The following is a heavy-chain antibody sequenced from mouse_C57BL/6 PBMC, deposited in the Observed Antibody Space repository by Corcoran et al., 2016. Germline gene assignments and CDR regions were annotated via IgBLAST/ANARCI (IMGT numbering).Heavy chain of an antibody. J-gene: IGHJ1*03. D-gene: IGHD1-1*01. V-gene: IGHV1-76*01. CDR3: ARGYYYGSSYVWYFDV. CDR1: GYTFTDYY. Sequence: QVQLKQSGAELVRPGASVKLSCKASGYTFTDYYINWVKQRPGQGLEWIARIYPGSGNTYYNEKFKGKATLTAEKSSSTAYMQLSSLISEDSAVYFCARGYYYGSSYVWYFDVWGTGTTVTVSS. CDR2: IYPGSGNT.